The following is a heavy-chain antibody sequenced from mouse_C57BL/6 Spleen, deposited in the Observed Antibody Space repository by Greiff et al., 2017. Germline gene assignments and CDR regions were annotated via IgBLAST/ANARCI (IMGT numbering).Heavy chain of an antibody. V-gene: IGHV1-81*01. CDR2: IYPRSGNT. J-gene: IGHJ2*01. Sequence: QVQLQQSGAELARPGASVKLPCKASGYTFTSYGISWVKQRTGQGLEWIGEIYPRSGNTYYNEKFKGKATLTADKSSSTAYMELRSLTSEDSAVYFCARGITTVVATPGYFDYWGQGTTLTVSS. CDR3: ARGITTVVATPGYFDY. D-gene: IGHD1-1*01. CDR1: GYTFTSYG.